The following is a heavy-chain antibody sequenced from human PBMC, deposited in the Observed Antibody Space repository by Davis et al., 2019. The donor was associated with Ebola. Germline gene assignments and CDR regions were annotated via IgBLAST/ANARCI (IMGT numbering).Heavy chain of an antibody. Sequence: ASVKVSCKASVYTFTSYDINWVQQAPGQGREWVGWMNPKSGNTGHAQKFQGRVTMTRNTSISTAYMELSSLRSEDTAIYYCARCNSGWYPSDHWGQGTLVTVSS. J-gene: IGHJ4*02. CDR3: ARCNSGWYPSDH. CDR1: VYTFTSYD. CDR2: MNPKSGNT. V-gene: IGHV1-8*01. D-gene: IGHD6-19*01.